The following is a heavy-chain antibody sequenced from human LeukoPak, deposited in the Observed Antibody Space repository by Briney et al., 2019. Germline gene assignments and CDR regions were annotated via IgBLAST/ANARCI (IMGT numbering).Heavy chain of an antibody. CDR1: GFTFSSSA. CDR2: LTGGSDNS. D-gene: IGHD1-1*01. Sequence: GGSLRLSCAASGFTFSSSAMTWVRQAPGEGLEWVSSLTGGSDNSEHADSVKGRFSISRDNSKNTLYLQMNSLTAEDTAVYYCVRGWQQLGSWGRGTLVTVSS. V-gene: IGHV3-23*01. J-gene: IGHJ5*02. CDR3: VRGWQQLGS.